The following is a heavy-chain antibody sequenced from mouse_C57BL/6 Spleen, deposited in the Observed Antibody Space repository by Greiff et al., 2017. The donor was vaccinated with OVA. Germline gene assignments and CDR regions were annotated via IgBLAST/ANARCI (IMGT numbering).Heavy chain of an antibody. CDR3: ASNWDGLAY. CDR2: IDPSDSYT. V-gene: IGHV1-69*01. Sequence: QVQLQQPGAELVMPGASVKLSCKASGYTFTSYWMHWVKQRPGQGLEWIGEIDPSDSYTNYNQKFKGKSTLTVDKSSSTAYMQLSSLTSEDSAVYYCASNWDGLAYWGQGTLVTVSA. D-gene: IGHD4-1*01. J-gene: IGHJ3*01. CDR1: GYTFTSYW.